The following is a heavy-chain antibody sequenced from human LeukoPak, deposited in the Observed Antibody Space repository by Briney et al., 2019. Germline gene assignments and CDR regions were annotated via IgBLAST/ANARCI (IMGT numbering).Heavy chain of an antibody. CDR2: IYHSGST. V-gene: IGHV4-4*02. J-gene: IGHJ3*02. D-gene: IGHD3-10*01. Sequence: PSGTLSLTCSVSGGSISSSNWWSWLRQSPGKGLEWIGEIYHSGSTNYNPSLKSRVTISVDKSKNQFSLKLSSVTAADTAVYYCAREGSGSGTDAFDIWGQGTMVTVSS. CDR3: AREGSGSGTDAFDI. CDR1: GGSISSSNW.